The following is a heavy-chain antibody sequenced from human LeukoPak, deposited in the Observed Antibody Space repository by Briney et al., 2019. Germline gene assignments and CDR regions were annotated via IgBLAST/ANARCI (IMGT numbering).Heavy chain of an antibody. CDR3: ARERVAVAEDYYYGMDV. Sequence: SETLSLTCAVSGGSIISSNWWSWVRPPPGKGLEWIGEIYHSGSTNYNPSLKSRVTISVDKSKNQFSLKLSSVTAADTAVYYCARERVAVAEDYYYGMDVWGQGTTVTVSS. CDR2: IYHSGST. D-gene: IGHD6-19*01. V-gene: IGHV4-4*02. CDR1: GGSIISSNW. J-gene: IGHJ6*02.